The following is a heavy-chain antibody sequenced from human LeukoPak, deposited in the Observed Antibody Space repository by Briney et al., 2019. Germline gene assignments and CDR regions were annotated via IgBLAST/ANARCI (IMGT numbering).Heavy chain of an antibody. CDR1: GYSFTGYW. D-gene: IGHD3-16*01. Sequence: GESLQISCKGSGYSFTGYWIGWVRQMPGKGLEWMGIIYPGDSDTRYSPSFQGQVTISADKSISTAYLQWSSLKASDTAMYYCARSPTGVFARWGWDYWGQGTLVTVSS. V-gene: IGHV5-51*01. CDR2: IYPGDSDT. J-gene: IGHJ4*02. CDR3: ARSPTGVFARWGWDY.